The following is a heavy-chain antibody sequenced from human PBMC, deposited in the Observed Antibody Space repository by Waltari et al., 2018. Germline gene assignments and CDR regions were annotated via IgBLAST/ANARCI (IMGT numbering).Heavy chain of an antibody. V-gene: IGHV1-69*02. CDR3: ASGPPGIAVAGLYYFDY. D-gene: IGHD6-19*01. CDR1: GGTFSSYT. J-gene: IGHJ4*02. Sequence: QVQLVQSGAEVKKPGSSVKVSCKASGGTFSSYTISWVRQAPGQGLEWLGRISPSLGIANYAQKFQGRVTITADKATSTAYMELSSLRSEDTAVYYCASGPPGIAVAGLYYFDYWGQGTLVTVSS. CDR2: ISPSLGIA.